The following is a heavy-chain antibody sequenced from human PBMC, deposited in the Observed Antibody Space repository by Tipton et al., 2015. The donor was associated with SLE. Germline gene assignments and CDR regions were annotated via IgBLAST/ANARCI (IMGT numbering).Heavy chain of an antibody. V-gene: IGHV4-59*01. Sequence: LRLSCTVSGGSISSYYWRWIRQPPGEGLEWIGYIYYSGSTNYNPSLKSRVTISVDTSKNQFSLKLSSVTAADPAVYYCARGAPREKEYYYYYMDDWGKGTTVTVSS. J-gene: IGHJ6*03. CDR1: GGSISSYY. CDR2: IYYSGST. CDR3: ARGAPREKEYYYYYMDD.